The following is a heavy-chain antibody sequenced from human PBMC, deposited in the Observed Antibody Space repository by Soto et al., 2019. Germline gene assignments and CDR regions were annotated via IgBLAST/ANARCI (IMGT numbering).Heavy chain of an antibody. D-gene: IGHD2-15*01. V-gene: IGHV4-39*01. Sequence: QLQLQESGPGLVKPSETLSLTCTVSGGSISSSNYYWGWIRQPPGKGLEWIGSIYYSGSTYYNPSLQSLCTLSLDTSKTQFSLKLTSVTAADTAMYYCARGGYCSGASCAYMGHYYYYGMDVWGQGTTVTVSS. CDR1: GGSISSSNYY. CDR2: IYYSGST. J-gene: IGHJ6*02. CDR3: ARGGYCSGASCAYMGHYYYYGMDV.